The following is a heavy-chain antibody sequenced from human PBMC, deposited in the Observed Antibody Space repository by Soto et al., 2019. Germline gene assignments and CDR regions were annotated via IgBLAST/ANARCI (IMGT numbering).Heavy chain of an antibody. D-gene: IGHD2-2*02. CDR3: ARESCSGTSCYTDYYYYGMDV. CDR2: IYYSGST. Sequence: PSETLSLTCTVSGGSISSCDYYWSWIRQPPGKGLEWIGYIYYSGSTYYNPSLKSRVTISVDTSKNQFSLKLSSVTAADTAVYYCARESCSGTSCYTDYYYYGMDVWGQGTTVTVSS. J-gene: IGHJ6*02. V-gene: IGHV4-30-4*01. CDR1: GGSISSCDYY.